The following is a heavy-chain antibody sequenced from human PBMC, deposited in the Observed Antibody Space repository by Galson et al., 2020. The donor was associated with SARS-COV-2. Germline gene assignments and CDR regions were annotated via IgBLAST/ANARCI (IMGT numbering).Heavy chain of an antibody. D-gene: IGHD2-15*01. CDR3: ARDRNCSGGSCSYFDY. Sequence: SETLSLTCTVSGGSISSSSYYWGWIRQPPGKGLEWIGSIYYSGSTYYNPSLKSRVTISVDTSKNQFSLKLSSVTAADTAVYYCARDRNCSGGSCSYFDYWGQGTLVTVSS. CDR2: IYYSGST. J-gene: IGHJ4*02. CDR1: GGSISSSSYY. V-gene: IGHV4-39*07.